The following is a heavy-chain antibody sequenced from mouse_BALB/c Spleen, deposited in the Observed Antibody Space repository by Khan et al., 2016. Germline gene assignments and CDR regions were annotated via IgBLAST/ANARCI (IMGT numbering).Heavy chain of an antibody. CDR1: GDSITSGY. Sequence: EVQLQESGPSLVKPSQTLSLTCSVTGDSITSGYWNWIRKFPGNKLEYMGYISYSGSTYYNPSLKSRISITRDTSKNQYYLQLNSVTTEDTATYYWARGVRVRGYFDVWGAGTTVTVSS. V-gene: IGHV3-8*02. CDR3: ARGVRVRGYFDV. D-gene: IGHD2-14*01. CDR2: ISYSGST. J-gene: IGHJ1*01.